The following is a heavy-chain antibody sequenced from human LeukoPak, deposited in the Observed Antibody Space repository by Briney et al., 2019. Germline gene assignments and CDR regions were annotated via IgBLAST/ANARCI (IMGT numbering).Heavy chain of an antibody. Sequence: ASVKVSCKASGGTFSRYAISWVRQAPGQGLEWMGGIIPIFGTANYAQKFQGRVTITADKSTSTAYMELSSLRSEDTAVYYCASPPTHPEMATINRAHDAFDIWGQGTMVTVSS. V-gene: IGHV1-69*06. CDR1: GGTFSRYA. J-gene: IGHJ3*02. D-gene: IGHD5-24*01. CDR3: ASPPTHPEMATINRAHDAFDI. CDR2: IIPIFGTA.